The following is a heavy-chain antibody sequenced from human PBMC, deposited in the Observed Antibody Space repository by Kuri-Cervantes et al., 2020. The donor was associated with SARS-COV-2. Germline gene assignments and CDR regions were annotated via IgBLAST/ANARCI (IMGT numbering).Heavy chain of an antibody. CDR3: ARDLAAPDYDFWSGSVGY. CDR1: GFTFSDYY. J-gene: IGHJ4*02. Sequence: GESLKISCAASGFTFSDYYMSWIRQAPGKGLEWVSYISSSSSYTNYADSVKGRFTISRDNAKNSLYLQMNSLRAEDTAVYYCARDLAAPDYDFWSGSVGYWGQGTLVTVSS. D-gene: IGHD3-3*01. V-gene: IGHV3-11*06. CDR2: ISSSSSYT.